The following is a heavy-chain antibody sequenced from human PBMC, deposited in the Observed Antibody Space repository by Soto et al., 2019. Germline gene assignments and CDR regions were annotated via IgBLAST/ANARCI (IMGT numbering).Heavy chain of an antibody. D-gene: IGHD3-9*01. V-gene: IGHV3-74*01. CDR1: GFTFSSYW. J-gene: IGHJ2*01. CDR2: INSDGSST. CDR3: ARKPPYYDILTGYWEGWYFDL. Sequence: EVQLVESGGGLVQPGGSLRLSCAASGFTFSSYWMHWVRQAPGKGLVWVSRINSDGSSTSYADSVKGRFTISRDNAKNTLYLQMNSLRAEDTAVYYCARKPPYYDILTGYWEGWYFDLWGRGTLVTVSS.